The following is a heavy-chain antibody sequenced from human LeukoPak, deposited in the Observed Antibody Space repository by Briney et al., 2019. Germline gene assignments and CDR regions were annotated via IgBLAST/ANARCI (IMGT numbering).Heavy chain of an antibody. CDR1: GFTFSSYA. V-gene: IGHV3-23*01. CDR3: AKDSSSSNYYYGMDV. J-gene: IGHJ6*02. D-gene: IGHD6-6*01. Sequence: GGSLRPSPAASGFTFSSYAMNWGRQAPGEGLEWVSTITGSAGNTYYGDSVKGRFPIYRDNSKNMLFLQMNSLRAADTAVYYCAKDSSSSNYYYGMDVWGQGTTVTVSS. CDR2: ITGSAGNT.